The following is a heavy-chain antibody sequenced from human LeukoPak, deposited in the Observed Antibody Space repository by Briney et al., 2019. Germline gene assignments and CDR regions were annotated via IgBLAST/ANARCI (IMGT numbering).Heavy chain of an antibody. D-gene: IGHD6-13*01. CDR2: ISYDGSNK. V-gene: IGHV3-30-3*01. CDR1: GFTFSSYA. CDR3: ARAPRTAANFDY. Sequence: PGGSLRLSCAASGFTFSSYAMHWVRQAPGKGLEWVALISYDGSNKYYADSVKGRFTISRDNSKNTLYLQMNSLRAEDTAVYYCARAPRTAANFDYWGQGTLVTVSS. J-gene: IGHJ4*02.